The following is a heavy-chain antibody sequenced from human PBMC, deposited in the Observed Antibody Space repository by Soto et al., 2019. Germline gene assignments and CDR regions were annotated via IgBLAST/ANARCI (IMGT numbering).Heavy chain of an antibody. CDR3: ARDMDTAMADSYYYYYATDV. V-gene: IGHV6-1*01. CDR2: TYYRSKWYN. D-gene: IGHD5-18*01. Sequence: PSQTLSLTCAISGDSVSSNSAAWNWIRQSPSRGLEWLGRTYYRSKWYNDYAVSVKSRITINPDTSKNQFSLQLNSVTPEDTAVYYCARDMDTAMADSYYYYYATDVWGQGTTVTLSS. CDR1: GDSVSSNSAA. J-gene: IGHJ6*02.